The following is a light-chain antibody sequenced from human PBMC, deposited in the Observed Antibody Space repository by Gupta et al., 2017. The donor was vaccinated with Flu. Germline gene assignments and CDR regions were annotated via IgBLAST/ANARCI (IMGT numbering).Light chain of an antibody. CDR3: ASYTSKVTLEG. CDR1: GSDIGFYDY. Sequence: QSALTQPAPGSGSPGQSIHISCTGTGSDIGFYDYVSWYQQHPGQAPKLLIYEVSNRPSGVSDRFSGSKSGNMASLTISGLQAEDEADYYCASYTSKVTLEGFGGGTKLTVL. J-gene: IGLJ2*01. V-gene: IGLV2-14*03. CDR2: EVS.